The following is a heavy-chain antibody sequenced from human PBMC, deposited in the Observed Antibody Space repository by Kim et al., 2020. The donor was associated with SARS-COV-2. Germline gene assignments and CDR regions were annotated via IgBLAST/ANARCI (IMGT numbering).Heavy chain of an antibody. CDR1: GYTFTSYD. J-gene: IGHJ6*02. CDR3: ARGTEVAGSYYYYYGMDV. V-gene: IGHV1-8*02. D-gene: IGHD6-19*01. CDR2: MNPNSGNT. Sequence: ASVKVSCKASGYTFTSYDINWVRQATGQGLEWMGWMNPNSGNTGYAQKFQGRVTMTRNTSISTAYMELSSLRSEDTAVYYCARGTEVAGSYYYYYGMDVWGQGTTVTVSS.